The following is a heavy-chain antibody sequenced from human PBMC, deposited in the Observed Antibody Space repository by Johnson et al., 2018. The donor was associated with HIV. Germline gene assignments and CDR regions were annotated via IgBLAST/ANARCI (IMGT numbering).Heavy chain of an antibody. Sequence: VQLVESGGGLVKPGGSLRLSCAASGFTFSNAWMTWVRQAPGKGLEWVGRTRNKVNSYTTDYAASVKGRFTISRDDSKNSLYLQMNSLKTEDTAVYYCTRVSLPPSYAFDFWGQGTMVTVSS. CDR2: TRNKVNSYTT. J-gene: IGHJ3*01. CDR1: GFTFSNAW. CDR3: TRVSLPPSYAFDF. V-gene: IGHV3-72*01.